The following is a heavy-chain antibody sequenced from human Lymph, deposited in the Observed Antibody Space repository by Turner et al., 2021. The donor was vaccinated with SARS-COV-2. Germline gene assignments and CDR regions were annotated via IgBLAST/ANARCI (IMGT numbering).Heavy chain of an antibody. V-gene: IGHV3-20*01. CDR2: INWNGGST. J-gene: IGHJ4*02. CDR1: GFTFADYG. CDR3: ARGTGAADY. Sequence: EVQLVESGGGVVRPAGSLRLSCAASGFTFADYGMSWFRQAPGRGLEWGSNINWNGGSTGYADSVKGRFTISRDNAKNSLYLQVNSLRAEDTALYHCARGTGAADYWGQGTLVTVSS. D-gene: IGHD7-27*01.